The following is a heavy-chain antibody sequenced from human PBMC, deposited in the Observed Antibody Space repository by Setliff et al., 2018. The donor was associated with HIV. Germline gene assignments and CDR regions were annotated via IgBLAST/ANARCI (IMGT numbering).Heavy chain of an antibody. CDR1: GGSFSDYY. J-gene: IGHJ4*02. CDR3: AREIPYSYGGRGHPL. V-gene: IGHV4-34*01. D-gene: IGHD3-22*01. Sequence: SETLSLTCALYGGSFSDYYWSWIRQPPGMGLEWIGEVNRGRRTNYNSSLKSRVTISIDTSRNQFSLTESSVTAADTAVYYCAREIPYSYGGRGHPLWGQGTLVTVSS. CDR2: VNRGRRT.